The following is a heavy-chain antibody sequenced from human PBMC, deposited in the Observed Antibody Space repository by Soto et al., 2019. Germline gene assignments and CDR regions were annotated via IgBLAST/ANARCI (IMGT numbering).Heavy chain of an antibody. CDR3: ARGARQHYDYVWGSYRYYPDFDH. D-gene: IGHD3-16*02. Sequence: LSLTCAVYGGSFSGYYWSWIRQPPGKGLEWIGEINHSGSTNYNPSLKSRVTISVDTSKNQFSLKLSSVTAADTAVYYCARGARQHYDYVWGSYRYYPDFDHWGQGTLVTVSS. CDR1: GGSFSGYY. V-gene: IGHV4-34*01. J-gene: IGHJ4*02. CDR2: INHSGST.